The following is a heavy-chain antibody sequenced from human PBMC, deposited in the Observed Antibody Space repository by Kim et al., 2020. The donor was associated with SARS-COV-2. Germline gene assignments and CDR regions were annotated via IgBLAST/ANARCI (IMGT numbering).Heavy chain of an antibody. V-gene: IGHV3-9*01. CDR2: LSWNSGNT. J-gene: IGHJ5*01. D-gene: IGHD1-1*01. CDR1: GFTFGDYA. CDR3: ARDIGSTTGTPWFDP. Sequence: GGSLRLSCAASGFTFGDYAMHWVRQAPGKGLEWVSGLSWNSGNTGYADSVKGRFTISRDNAKNSLYLQMNSLRAEDTALYYCARDIGSTTGTPWFDPWGQGTLVTVSS.